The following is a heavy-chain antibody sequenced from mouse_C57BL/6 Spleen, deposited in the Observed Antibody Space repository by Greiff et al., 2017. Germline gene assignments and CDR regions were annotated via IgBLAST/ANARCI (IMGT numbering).Heavy chain of an antibody. CDR3: ARREGLLNYFDY. CDR1: GYTFTSYW. Sequence: QVQLQQPGAELVKPGASVKLSCKASGYTFTSYWMQWVKQRPGQGLEWIGEIDPSDSYTNYNQKFKGKATLTVDTSSSTAYMQLSSLTSEDSAVYYCARREGLLNYFDYWGQGTTLTVSS. J-gene: IGHJ2*01. D-gene: IGHD2-3*01. CDR2: IDPSDSYT. V-gene: IGHV1-50*01.